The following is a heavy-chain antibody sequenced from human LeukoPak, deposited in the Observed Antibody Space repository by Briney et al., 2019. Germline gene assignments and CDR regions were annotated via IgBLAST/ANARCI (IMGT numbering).Heavy chain of an antibody. CDR1: GYTFTGYY. D-gene: IGHD3-22*01. Sequence: GASVKVSCKASGYTFTGYYMHWVRQAPGQGLEWMEWINPNSGGTNYAQKFQGRVTMTRDTSISTAYMELSRLRSDDTAVYYCARGYYDSSGYYYRIGAEYFQHWGQGTLVTVSS. CDR2: INPNSGGT. J-gene: IGHJ1*01. V-gene: IGHV1-2*02. CDR3: ARGYYDSSGYYYRIGAEYFQH.